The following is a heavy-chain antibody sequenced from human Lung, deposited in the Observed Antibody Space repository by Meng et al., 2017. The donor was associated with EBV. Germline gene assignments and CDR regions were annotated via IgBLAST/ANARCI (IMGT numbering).Heavy chain of an antibody. D-gene: IGHD4-11*01. V-gene: IGHV4-31*01. CDR1: VGSISSGVYY. CDR3: APTVNDWYFDY. J-gene: IGHJ4*02. Sequence: QARLQDSDPDPVQAPQSLSLTRTFSVGSISSGVYYWIWRGQHPGKGLDWIVYIDYSCTTYYNPSLNSLVTISVATTKNQFSLKLSSVTAADTAVCYCAPTVNDWYFDYWGQGTLVTVSS. CDR2: IDYSCTT.